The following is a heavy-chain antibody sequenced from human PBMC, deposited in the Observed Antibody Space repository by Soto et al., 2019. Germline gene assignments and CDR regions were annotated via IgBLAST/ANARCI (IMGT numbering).Heavy chain of an antibody. CDR2: INHSGST. Sequence: SETLSLTCAVYGGSFSGYYWSWIRQPPGKGLEWIGEINHSGSTNYNPSLKSRVTISVDTSKNQFSLKLRSVTAADTAVYYCASHRKAYGMDVWGQGTTVTVSS. CDR1: GGSFSGYY. V-gene: IGHV4-34*01. J-gene: IGHJ6*02. CDR3: ASHRKAYGMDV.